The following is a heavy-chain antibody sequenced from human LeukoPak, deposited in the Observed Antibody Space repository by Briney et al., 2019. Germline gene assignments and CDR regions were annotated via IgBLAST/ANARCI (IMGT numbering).Heavy chain of an antibody. CDR2: IYYSGST. CDR1: GGSISSSSYY. J-gene: IGHJ1*01. V-gene: IGHV4-39*07. CDR3: ARVMQH. D-gene: IGHD3-16*01. Sequence: SETLSLTCTVSGGSISSSSYYWGWIRQPPGKGLEWVGSIYYSGSTYHNPSLKSRVTISVDTSKNQFSLKLSSVTAADTAVYYCARVMQHWGQGTLVTVSS.